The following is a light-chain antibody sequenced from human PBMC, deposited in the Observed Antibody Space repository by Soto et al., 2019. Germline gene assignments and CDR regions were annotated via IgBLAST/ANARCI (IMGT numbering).Light chain of an antibody. V-gene: IGKV1-33*01. Sequence: DIQMTQSPSSLSASVGDRVTITCKSSQNINNYLNWYQQKPGRAPKLLIYDASNLEARVPSRFRGSGSGTDFTFTIRRLQPEDIATYYCQQSNYLPPLNCGQGTRRAIK. J-gene: IGKJ5*01. CDR1: QNINNY. CDR2: DAS. CDR3: QQSNYLPPLN.